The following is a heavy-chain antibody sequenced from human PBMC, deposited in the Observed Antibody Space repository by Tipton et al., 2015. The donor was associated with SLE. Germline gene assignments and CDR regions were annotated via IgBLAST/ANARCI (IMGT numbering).Heavy chain of an antibody. CDR2: ISHSGGT. CDR3: ARVAIKGHAFDI. CDR1: GFTFSSYW. Sequence: LRLSCAASGFTFSSYWMSWVRQAPGKGLEWIGEISHSGGTNYNPSLKSRVTISVDTSKNQFSLKLSSVTAADTAVYYCARVAIKGHAFDIWGQGTMVTVSS. D-gene: IGHD5-12*01. J-gene: IGHJ3*02. V-gene: IGHV4-34*09.